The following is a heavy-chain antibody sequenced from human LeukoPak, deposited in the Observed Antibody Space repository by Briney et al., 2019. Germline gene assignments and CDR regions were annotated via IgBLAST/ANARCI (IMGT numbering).Heavy chain of an antibody. J-gene: IGHJ4*02. CDR1: GFTFSSYS. CDR3: AREYFVSSDY. D-gene: IGHD2/OR15-2a*01. V-gene: IGHV3-48*01. CDR2: ISSSSSTI. Sequence: GGSLRLSCVVSGFTFSSYSMNWVRQAPGKGLEWVSYISSSSSTIYYVDSVKGRFTISRDNAKNSLYLQMNSLRAEDTAVYYCAREYFVSSDYWGQGTLITVSS.